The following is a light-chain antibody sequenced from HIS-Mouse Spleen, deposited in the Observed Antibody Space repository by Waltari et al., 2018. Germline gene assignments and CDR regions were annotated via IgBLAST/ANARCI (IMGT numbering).Light chain of an antibody. J-gene: IGLJ2*01. Sequence: QSALTQPRSVSGSPGQSVTISCTGTSSDVGGYNYVPWYQQHPGKAPKLLVSDVSKRPSGVPDRFSGSKAGNTASLTISGLQAEDEADYYCCSYAGSYTFVVFGGGTKLTVL. CDR1: SSDVGGYNY. V-gene: IGLV2-11*01. CDR3: CSYAGSYTFVV. CDR2: DVS.